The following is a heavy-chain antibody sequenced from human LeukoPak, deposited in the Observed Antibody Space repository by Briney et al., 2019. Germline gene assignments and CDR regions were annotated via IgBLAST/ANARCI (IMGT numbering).Heavy chain of an antibody. J-gene: IGHJ4*02. Sequence: PGGSLRLSCAASGFTFSSYAMHWVRQAPGKGLEWVAVISYDGSNKYYADSVKGRFTISRDNSKNTLYLQMNSLRAEDTAVYYCATSNGSLDYWGQGTLVTVSS. CDR2: ISYDGSNK. D-gene: IGHD1-26*01. CDR3: ATSNGSLDY. CDR1: GFTFSSYA. V-gene: IGHV3-30-3*01.